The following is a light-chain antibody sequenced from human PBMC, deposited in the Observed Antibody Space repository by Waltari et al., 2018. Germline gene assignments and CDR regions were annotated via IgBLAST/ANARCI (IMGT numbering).Light chain of an antibody. J-gene: IGLJ2*01. CDR3: QVWDSSTYMV. CDR1: NLANKY. V-gene: IGLV3-1*01. CDR2: QDR. Sequence: SYEVTQSPSMSVSPGQTARITCSGNNLANKYVCWYQQKPGQSPVLVIYQDRKRPSGIPERFSGSDSGDTATLTISETQSMDEGDYFCQVWDSSTYMVVGGGTKLTVL.